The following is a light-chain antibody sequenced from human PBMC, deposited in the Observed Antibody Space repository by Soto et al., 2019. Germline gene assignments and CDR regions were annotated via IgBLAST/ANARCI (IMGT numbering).Light chain of an antibody. CDR2: DAS. CDR1: QSVSNN. J-gene: IGKJ4*01. CDR3: HQHSNWPLT. V-gene: IGKV3-11*01. Sequence: EILMTQSPATLSVSPGDRATLSCRASQSVSNNLAWYQQRPGQAPRLLLYDASSRATGIPARFSGSGSGTDFTLTISSLEPEDFAVYYCHQHSNWPLTFGGGTKVDIK.